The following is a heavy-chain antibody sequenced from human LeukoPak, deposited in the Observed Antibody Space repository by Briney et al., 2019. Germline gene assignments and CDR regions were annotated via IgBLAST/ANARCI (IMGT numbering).Heavy chain of an antibody. V-gene: IGHV1-8*03. J-gene: IGHJ4*02. Sequence: ASVKVSCKASGYTFTSYDINWVRQATGQGLEWMGWMNPNSGNTGYAQKFQGRVTITRNTSISTAYMELSSLRSEDTAVYYCARDDGSGWNLDYWGQGTLVTVSS. CDR3: ARDDGSGWNLDY. CDR2: MNPNSGNT. CDR1: GYTFTSYD. D-gene: IGHD3-10*01.